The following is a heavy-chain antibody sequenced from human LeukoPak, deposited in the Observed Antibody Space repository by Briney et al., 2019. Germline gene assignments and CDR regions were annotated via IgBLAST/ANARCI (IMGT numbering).Heavy chain of an antibody. CDR2: IKHDGSEK. Sequence: GGSLRLSCAASGFIFTNYFMSWVRQAPGKGLEWVTSIKHDGSEKYYVDSVRGRFTISRDNTMNSLYLQMSSLRAEDTAVYYCATDRGWRTSGYYLYYFEYWGQGTLVTYSS. CDR1: GFIFTNYF. V-gene: IGHV3-7*01. D-gene: IGHD3-3*01. CDR3: ATDRGWRTSGYYLYYFEY. J-gene: IGHJ4*02.